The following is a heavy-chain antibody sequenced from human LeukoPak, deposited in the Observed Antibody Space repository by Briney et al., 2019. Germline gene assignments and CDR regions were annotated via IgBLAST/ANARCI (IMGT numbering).Heavy chain of an antibody. D-gene: IGHD5-18*01. Sequence: NPSETLSLTCTVSGGSIRSYYWSWIRQPPGKGLEWIGYIYSDGSTNYNPSLTSRVTMSVDTSKNQFSLKLSSVTAADTALYYCARHPPGYTSGALDYWGQGTLVTVSS. CDR1: GGSIRSYY. CDR3: ARHPPGYTSGALDY. J-gene: IGHJ4*02. V-gene: IGHV4-59*08. CDR2: IYSDGST.